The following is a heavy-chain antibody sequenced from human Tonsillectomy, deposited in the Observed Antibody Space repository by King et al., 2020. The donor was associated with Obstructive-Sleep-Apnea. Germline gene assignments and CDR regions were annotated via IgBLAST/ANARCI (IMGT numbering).Heavy chain of an antibody. CDR1: GFTFSSYG. CDR2: IWYDGSNK. D-gene: IGHD5-12*01. J-gene: IGHJ6*02. Sequence: VQLVESGGGVVQPGRSLRLSCAASGFTFSSYGMHWVRQAPGKGLEWVAVIWYDGSNKYYADSVKGRFTISRDNSKNTLYLQMNSLRSEDTAVYYCARDPGYDPYYYYYYGMDVWGQGTTVTVSS. CDR3: ARDPGYDPYYYYYYGMDV. V-gene: IGHV3-33*01.